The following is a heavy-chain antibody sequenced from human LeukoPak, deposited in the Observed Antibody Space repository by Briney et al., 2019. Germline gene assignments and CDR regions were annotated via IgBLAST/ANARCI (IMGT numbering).Heavy chain of an antibody. V-gene: IGHV1-18*01. CDR2: ISAYSGNT. CDR3: AVIENSGLQSDFDY. D-gene: IGHD4-11*01. J-gene: IGHJ4*02. Sequence: ASVKVSCKASGYTFTSYGNSWVRQAPGQGLEWMGWISAYSGNTNYAQKLQGRVTMTTDTSTSTAYMELRSLRSDDTAVYYCAVIENSGLQSDFDYWGQGTLVTVSS. CDR1: GYTFTSYG.